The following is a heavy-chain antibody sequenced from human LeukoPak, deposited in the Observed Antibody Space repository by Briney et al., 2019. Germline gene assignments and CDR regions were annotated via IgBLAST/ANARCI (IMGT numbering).Heavy chain of an antibody. V-gene: IGHV4-39*07. Sequence: SETLSLTCTVSGVSISSTTYYWGWVRQPPGKGLEWIGNIYYSGSTYYNPTLKSRVTISVDTSKNQFSLKLSSVTAAGTAVYYCARAPTVAGPGPWDYWGQGTLVTVSS. D-gene: IGHD6-19*01. CDR3: ARAPTVAGPGPWDY. J-gene: IGHJ4*02. CDR1: GVSISSTTYY. CDR2: IYYSGST.